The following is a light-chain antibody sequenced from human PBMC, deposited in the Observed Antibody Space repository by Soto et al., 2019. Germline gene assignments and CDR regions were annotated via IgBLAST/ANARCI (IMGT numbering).Light chain of an antibody. CDR2: DAS. V-gene: IGKV3-20*01. CDR3: QQYGGSPLT. Sequence: EIVLTQSPGTLSLSPGERATLSCRASQSVSSYLAWYQQKPGQAPRLLIYDASNRATGIPARFSGSGSGTDFTLTISRLEPEDFAVYYCQQYGGSPLTFGGGTKVDIK. CDR1: QSVSSY. J-gene: IGKJ4*01.